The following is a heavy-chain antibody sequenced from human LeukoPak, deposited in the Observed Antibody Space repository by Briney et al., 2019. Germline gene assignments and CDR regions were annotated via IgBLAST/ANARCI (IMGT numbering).Heavy chain of an antibody. CDR3: ARTSRGTYSSSWRDAFDI. CDR2: IYYSGST. Sequence: SETLSLTCTVSGGSISSYYWSWIRQPPGKGLEWIGYIYYSGSTNYNPSLKSRVTISVDTSKNQFSLKLSSVTAADTAVYYCARTSRGTYSSSWRDAFDIWGQGTMVTVSS. J-gene: IGHJ3*02. D-gene: IGHD6-13*01. V-gene: IGHV4-59*01. CDR1: GGSISSYY.